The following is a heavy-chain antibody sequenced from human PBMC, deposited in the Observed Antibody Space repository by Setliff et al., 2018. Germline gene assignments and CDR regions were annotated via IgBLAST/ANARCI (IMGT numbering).Heavy chain of an antibody. CDR1: GGSISSSSYY. D-gene: IGHD3-3*01. V-gene: IGHV4-39*07. Sequence: PSETLSLTCTVSGGSISSSSYYWGWIRQPPGKGLEWVGSIYYSGSTYYNPSLKSRVTISVDTSKNQFSLKLSSVTAADTAVYYCARVDNFWSGPIDYWGQGTLVTVSS. CDR3: ARVDNFWSGPIDY. CDR2: IYYSGST. J-gene: IGHJ4*02.